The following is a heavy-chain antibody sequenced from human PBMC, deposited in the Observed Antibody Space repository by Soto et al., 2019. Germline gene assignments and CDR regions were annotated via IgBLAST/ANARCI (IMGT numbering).Heavy chain of an antibody. V-gene: IGHV1-46*01. J-gene: IGHJ3*02. CDR1: GYTVTTHY. Sequence: QVQLVQSGAEVKKPGASVKISCTASGYTVTTHYMHWVRQAPGRGLEWMGAINPGSGAAKYTQTFQARVTMTRDTSTNTVYMEMCALRSEDTAVFYCARGGEGGVAGSAAFDMWGQGTMVTVSS. CDR2: INPGSGAA. CDR3: ARGGEGGVAGSAAFDM. D-gene: IGHD6-19*01.